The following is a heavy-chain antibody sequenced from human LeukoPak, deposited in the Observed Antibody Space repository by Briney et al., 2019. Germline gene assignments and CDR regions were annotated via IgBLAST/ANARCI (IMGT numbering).Heavy chain of an antibody. Sequence: ASVKVSCKSSGYTFTSYAMHWVRQAPGQRLEWMGWINAGNGNTKYSQEFQGRVTITRDTSASTAYMELSSLRSEDMAVYYCVREGMVRGVPYYYYYMDVWGKGTTVTVSS. D-gene: IGHD3-10*01. J-gene: IGHJ6*03. CDR2: INAGNGNT. V-gene: IGHV1-3*03. CDR1: GYTFTSYA. CDR3: VREGMVRGVPYYYYYMDV.